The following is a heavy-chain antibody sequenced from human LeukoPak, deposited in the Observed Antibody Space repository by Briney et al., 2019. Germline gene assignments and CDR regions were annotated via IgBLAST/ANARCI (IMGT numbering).Heavy chain of an antibody. CDR1: GYSISSGYY. Sequence: KPSXTLSLTCAVSGYSISSGYYWGWIRPPPGKGLEWIGIIYHSVSTYYNPSLKSRVTISVDTSNNQFSLKLSSVTAADTAVYYCAVNYYGSGRPTNAFDYWGQGTLVTVSS. CDR3: AVNYYGSGRPTNAFDY. V-gene: IGHV4-38-2*01. CDR2: IYHSVST. D-gene: IGHD3-10*01. J-gene: IGHJ4*02.